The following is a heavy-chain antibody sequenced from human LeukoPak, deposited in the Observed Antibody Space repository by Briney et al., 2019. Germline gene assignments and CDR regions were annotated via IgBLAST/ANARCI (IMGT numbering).Heavy chain of an antibody. CDR3: AKHLTNAYYDMIWFDP. CDR1: GGSISSSPYY. D-gene: IGHD3-22*01. J-gene: IGHJ5*02. Sequence: SETLSLTCSVSGGSISSSPYYWSWIRQPPGKGLEWIGYVFYSGSTNYNPSLKSRVTISIDRATNQYSLRLNSVTAADTAVYYCAKHLTNAYYDMIWFDPWGQGTLVTVSS. CDR2: VFYSGST. V-gene: IGHV4-61*01.